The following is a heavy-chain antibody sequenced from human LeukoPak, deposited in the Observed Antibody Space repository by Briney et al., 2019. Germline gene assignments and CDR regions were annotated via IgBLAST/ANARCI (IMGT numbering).Heavy chain of an antibody. CDR3: ARDRPGAGYYYDSSGYDAFDI. V-gene: IGHV1-46*01. Sequence: ASVKVSCKASGIIFSSYEINWVRQAPGQGLEWMRIINPSGGSTSYAQKFQGRVTMTRDTSTSTVYMELSSLRSEDTAVYYCARDRPGAGYYYDSSGYDAFDIWGQGTMVTVSS. D-gene: IGHD3-22*01. CDR2: INPSGGST. J-gene: IGHJ3*02. CDR1: GIIFSSYE.